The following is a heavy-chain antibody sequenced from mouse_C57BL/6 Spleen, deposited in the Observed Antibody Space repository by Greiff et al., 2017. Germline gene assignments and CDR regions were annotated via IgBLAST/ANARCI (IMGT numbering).Heavy chain of an antibody. CDR1: GYTFTSYW. Sequence: QVQLQQPGAELVRPGSSVKLSCKASGYTFTSYWMDWVKQRPGQGLEWIGNIYPSDSETHYNQKFKDKATLTVDKSSSTAYMQLSSLTSEDSAVYYCARTGLYYSNYGDYWGRGTTLTVSS. V-gene: IGHV1-61*01. CDR2: IYPSDSET. CDR3: ARTGLYYSNYGDY. J-gene: IGHJ2*01. D-gene: IGHD2-5*01.